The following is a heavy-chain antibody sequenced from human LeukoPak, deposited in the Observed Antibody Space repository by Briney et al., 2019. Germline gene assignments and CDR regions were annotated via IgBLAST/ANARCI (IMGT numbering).Heavy chain of an antibody. CDR1: GYTLTELS. CDR3: ATGLRYFVPYAFDI. Sequence: ASVKVSCKVSGYTLTELSMHWVRQAPGKGLEWMGGLDPEDGETIYAQKFQGRVTMTEDTSTDTAYMELSSLRSEDTAVYYCATGLRYFVPYAFDIWGQGTMVTVSS. V-gene: IGHV1-24*01. J-gene: IGHJ3*02. D-gene: IGHD3-9*01. CDR2: LDPEDGET.